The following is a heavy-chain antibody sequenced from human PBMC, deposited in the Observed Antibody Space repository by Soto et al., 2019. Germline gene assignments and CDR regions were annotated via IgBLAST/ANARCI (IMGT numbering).Heavy chain of an antibody. CDR3: AREVAAAGGPFAYYYYYMDV. Sequence: PSETLSLTCTVSGGSISSGGYYWSWIRQHPGKGLEWIGYIYYSGSTYYNPSLKSRVTIPVDTSKNQFSLKLSSVTAADTAVYYCAREVAAAGGPFAYYYYYMDVWGKGTTVTVSS. V-gene: IGHV4-31*03. D-gene: IGHD6-13*01. J-gene: IGHJ6*03. CDR1: GGSISSGGYY. CDR2: IYYSGST.